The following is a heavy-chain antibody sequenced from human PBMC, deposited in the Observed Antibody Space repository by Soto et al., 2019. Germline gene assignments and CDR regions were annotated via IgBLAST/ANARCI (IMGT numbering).Heavy chain of an antibody. V-gene: IGHV1-69*12. Sequence: QVQLVQSGAEVKKPGSSVKVSCKASGGTFSSYAISWMRQAPGQGLEWMGGIIPIFGTANYAQKFQGRVTITADESTSTAYMGLSSLGSEDTAVYYCARDPGRRTTVTPIKGPWAVDGDWFDPWGQGTLVTVSS. CDR2: IIPIFGTA. D-gene: IGHD4-17*01. CDR1: GGTFSSYA. J-gene: IGHJ5*02. CDR3: ARDPGRRTTVTPIKGPWAVDGDWFDP.